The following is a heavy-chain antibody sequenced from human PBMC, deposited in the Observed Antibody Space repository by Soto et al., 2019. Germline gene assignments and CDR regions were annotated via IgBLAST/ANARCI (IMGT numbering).Heavy chain of an antibody. CDR3: AKDCYIVVVTAIRYGMDV. D-gene: IGHD2-21*02. CDR1: GFTFSSYG. Sequence: QVQLVESGGGVVQPGRSLRLSCAASGFTFSSYGMHWVRQAPGKGLEWVAVISYDGSNKYYADSVKGRFTISRDNSKNTLYLQMNSLRAEDTAVYYCAKDCYIVVVTAIRYGMDVWGQGTTVTVSS. V-gene: IGHV3-30*18. CDR2: ISYDGSNK. J-gene: IGHJ6*02.